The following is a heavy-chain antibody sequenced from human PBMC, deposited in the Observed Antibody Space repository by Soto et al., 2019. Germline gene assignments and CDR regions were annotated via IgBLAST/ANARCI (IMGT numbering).Heavy chain of an antibody. J-gene: IGHJ5*02. CDR3: ARDSWDENVATTHNWFDP. D-gene: IGHD5-12*01. CDR2: IYYSGST. Sequence: ASETLSLTCTVSGGSISSYYWSWIRQPPGKGLEWIGYIYYSGSTNYNPSLKSRVTISVDTSKNQFSLKLSSVTAADTAVYYCARDSWDENVATTHNWFDPWGQGTLVTVSS. CDR1: GGSISSYY. V-gene: IGHV4-59*01.